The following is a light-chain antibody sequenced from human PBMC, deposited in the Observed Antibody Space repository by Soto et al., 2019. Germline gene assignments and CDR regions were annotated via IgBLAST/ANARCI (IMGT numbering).Light chain of an antibody. CDR1: QGISSW. CDR3: QQSYSTTWT. Sequence: DLQISHSPSSVTASVGDRVTITCRASQGISSWLAWYQQKPGKAPKLLIYAASSLQSGVPSRFSGSGSETDFTLTISSLQPEDFATYSCQQSYSTTWTFGQGTKVDIK. J-gene: IGKJ1*01. V-gene: IGKV1-12*01. CDR2: AAS.